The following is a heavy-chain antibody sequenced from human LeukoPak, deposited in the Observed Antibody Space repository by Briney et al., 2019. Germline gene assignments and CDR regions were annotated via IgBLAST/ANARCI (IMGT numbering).Heavy chain of an antibody. CDR2: ISGSGGST. CDR1: GFTFSNYA. CDR3: AKVGNWQDY. J-gene: IGHJ4*02. Sequence: PGGSLRLSCAASGFTFSNYAMSWVRQAPGKGLEWVSTISGSGGSTYYADPVKGRFTISRDDSKNTLYLQMNSLRAEDTAVYYCAKVGNWQDYWGQGTLVTVSS. D-gene: IGHD7-27*01. V-gene: IGHV3-23*01.